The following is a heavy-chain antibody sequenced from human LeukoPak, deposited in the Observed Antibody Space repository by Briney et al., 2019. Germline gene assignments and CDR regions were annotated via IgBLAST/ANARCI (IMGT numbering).Heavy chain of an antibody. D-gene: IGHD6-6*01. CDR1: GYSFSDYY. J-gene: IGHJ4*02. V-gene: IGHV5-51*01. CDR2: VSPSDSDT. CDR3: ARHRSDSSSSPIDY. Sequence: GESLKISCKGSGYSFSDYYIGWVRQMPGKGLEWMAIVSPSDSDTRYCPSFRGQVTISADKSISTVYLQWSSLEASDTAMYYCARHRSDSSSSPIDYWGREPWSPSPQ.